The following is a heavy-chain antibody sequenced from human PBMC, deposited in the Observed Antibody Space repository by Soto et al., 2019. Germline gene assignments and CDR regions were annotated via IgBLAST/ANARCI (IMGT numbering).Heavy chain of an antibody. CDR1: GFTFSDYY. D-gene: IGHD3-22*01. J-gene: IGHJ3*02. CDR3: ARGDPDSSGYYYAFDI. V-gene: IGHV3-11*01. CDR2: ISSSGSTI. Sequence: GGSLRLSCAASGFTFSDYYMSWIRQAPGKGLEWVSYISSSGSTIYYADSVKGRFTISRDNAKNSLYLQMNSLRAEDTAVYYCARGDPDSSGYYYAFDIWGQGTMVTVSS.